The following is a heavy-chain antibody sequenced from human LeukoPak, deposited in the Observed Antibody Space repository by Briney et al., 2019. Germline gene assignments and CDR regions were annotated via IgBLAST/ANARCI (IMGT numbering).Heavy chain of an antibody. CDR1: GGSISSSY. D-gene: IGHD2-15*01. CDR2: ISKGGST. V-gene: IGHV4-59*01. CDR3: ARDKHNPNCSGGRCYPYFFDS. Sequence: SETLSLTCSVSGGSISSSYWTWIRQPPGKGLECIGYISKGGSTNYNPSLKSRVTISVNTSKNQVSLNLSSVTAADTAVYYCARDKHNPNCSGGRCYPYFFDSWGQGSLVTVSS. J-gene: IGHJ4*02.